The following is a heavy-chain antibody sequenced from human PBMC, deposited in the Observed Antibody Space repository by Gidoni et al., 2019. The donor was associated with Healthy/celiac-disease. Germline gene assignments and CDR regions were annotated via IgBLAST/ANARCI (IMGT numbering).Heavy chain of an antibody. CDR1: GCSISSGDHS. CDR3: ASQTGAAAGFYYYYMDV. Sequence: QVQLQESGPGLVKPSQTLSLTCTVPGCSISSGDHSWSWIRQPPGKGLEWIGYIYYSGSTYYNPSLKSRVTISVDTSKNQFSLKLTSVTAADTAVYYCASQTGAAAGFYYYYMDVWGTGTTVTVSS. D-gene: IGHD6-13*01. J-gene: IGHJ6*03. CDR2: IYYSGST. V-gene: IGHV4-30-4*01.